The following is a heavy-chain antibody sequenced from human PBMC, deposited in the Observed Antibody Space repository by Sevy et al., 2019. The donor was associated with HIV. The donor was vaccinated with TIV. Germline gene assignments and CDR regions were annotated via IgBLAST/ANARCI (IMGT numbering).Heavy chain of an antibody. CDR1: GYTFSSYG. D-gene: IGHD3-10*01. CDR3: AREGYYYRSGTYRPPNYYGMDV. V-gene: IGHV1-18*01. Sequence: ASVKVSCKASGYTFSSYGISWVRHAPGQGLEWMGWISDYNGYTNYAHKFQGRVTMSTETSTRTAYMELRSLRSDDTAVDFCAREGYYYRSGTYRPPNYYGMDVWGQGTAVTVSS. CDR2: ISDYNGYT. J-gene: IGHJ6*02.